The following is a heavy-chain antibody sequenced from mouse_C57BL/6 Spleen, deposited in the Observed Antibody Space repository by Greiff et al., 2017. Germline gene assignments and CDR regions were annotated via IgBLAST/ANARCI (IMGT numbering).Heavy chain of an antibody. CDR2: IDPATGGT. CDR3: TRRSYDYGSSYYFDY. CDR1: GYTFTGYE. Sequence: VQLLEPGAELVRPGASVTLSCKASGYTFTGYEMHWVKQRPVHGLEWIGAIDPATGGTAYNQKFKGKAILTVDKSSSTAYMELRSLTSEDSAVYYCTRRSYDYGSSYYFDYWGQGTTLTVSS. V-gene: IGHV1-15*01. D-gene: IGHD1-1*01. J-gene: IGHJ2*01.